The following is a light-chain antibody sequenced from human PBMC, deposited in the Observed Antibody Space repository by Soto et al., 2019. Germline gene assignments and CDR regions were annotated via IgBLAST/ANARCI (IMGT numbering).Light chain of an antibody. CDR2: GAS. J-gene: IGKJ1*01. V-gene: IGKV3-20*01. CDR1: QSVRNNY. Sequence: EIVLTQSPGTLSLSPGERATLSCRASQSVRNNYLAWYQQKPGQAPRLLIYGASIRATGIPDRFSGSGSGTDFTLTISRLEPEDFAVYYCQQYDTSLQAFGQGTKVEIK. CDR3: QQYDTSLQA.